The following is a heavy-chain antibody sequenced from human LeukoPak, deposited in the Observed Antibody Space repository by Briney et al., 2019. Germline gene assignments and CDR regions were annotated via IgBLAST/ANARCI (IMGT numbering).Heavy chain of an antibody. CDR3: ARAPRGYSYGYYYYMDV. CDR1: GGSFSGYY. CDR2: INHSGST. D-gene: IGHD5-18*01. J-gene: IGHJ6*03. Sequence: SETLSLTCAVYGGSFSGYYWSWIRQPPGKGLEWIGEINHSGSTNYNPSLKSRVTISVDTSKNQFSLKLSSVTAADTAVYYCARAPRGYSYGYYYYMDVWGKGTTVTVPS. V-gene: IGHV4-34*01.